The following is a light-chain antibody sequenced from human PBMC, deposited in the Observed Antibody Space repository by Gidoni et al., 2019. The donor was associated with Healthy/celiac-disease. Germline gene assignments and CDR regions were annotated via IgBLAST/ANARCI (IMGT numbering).Light chain of an antibody. J-gene: IGKJ1*01. CDR1: QSVLYSSNNKNY. Sequence: DIVMTQSPDSLAVSLGERATINCKSSQSVLYSSNNKNYLAWYQQKPGQPPKLLIYWASTRESGVPDLFSGSGSGTDFTLTISSLQAEDVAVYYCQQYYSTLTWTFGQGTKVEIK. V-gene: IGKV4-1*01. CDR3: QQYYSTLTWT. CDR2: WAS.